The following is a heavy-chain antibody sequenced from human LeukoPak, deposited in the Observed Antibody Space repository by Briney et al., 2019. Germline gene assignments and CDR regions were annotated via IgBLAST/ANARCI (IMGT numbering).Heavy chain of an antibody. Sequence: SETLSLTCTVSGGPISSGGYYWTWIRQHPGKALEWIGFIDYSGSTYYNPSLKSRVTISVDTSKNQFSLKLSSVTAADTAVYYCARWVADYYDSSGLDYWGQGTLVTVSS. V-gene: IGHV4-31*03. CDR3: ARWVADYYDSSGLDY. CDR1: GGPISSGGYY. CDR2: IDYSGST. J-gene: IGHJ4*02. D-gene: IGHD3-22*01.